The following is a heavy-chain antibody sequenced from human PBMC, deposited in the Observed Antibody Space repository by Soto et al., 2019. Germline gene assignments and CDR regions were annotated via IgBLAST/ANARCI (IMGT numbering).Heavy chain of an antibody. J-gene: IGHJ4*02. CDR1: GYTFTSYG. CDR2: ISAYNGNT. CDR3: ARGPLYDYGDYESGGGDY. D-gene: IGHD4-17*01. Sequence: ASVKVSCKASGYTFTSYGISWVRQAPGQGLEWMGWISAYNGNTNYAQKLQGRVTITTDTSTSTAYMELRSLRSDDTAVYYCARGPLYDYGDYESGGGDYWGQGTLVTVSS. V-gene: IGHV1-18*01.